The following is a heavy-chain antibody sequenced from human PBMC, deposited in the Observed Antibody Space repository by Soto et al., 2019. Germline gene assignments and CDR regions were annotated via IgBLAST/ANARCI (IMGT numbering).Heavy chain of an antibody. CDR2: ISYDGSNK. CDR3: AKDLSQRELRREGIFDY. J-gene: IGHJ4*02. CDR1: GFTFSSYG. Sequence: PGGSLRLSCAASGFTFSSYGMHWVRQAPGKGLEWVAVISYDGSNKYYADSVKGRFTISRDNSKNTLYLQMNSLRAEDTAVYYCAKDLSQRELRREGIFDYWGQGTLVTVSS. D-gene: IGHD1-26*01. V-gene: IGHV3-30*18.